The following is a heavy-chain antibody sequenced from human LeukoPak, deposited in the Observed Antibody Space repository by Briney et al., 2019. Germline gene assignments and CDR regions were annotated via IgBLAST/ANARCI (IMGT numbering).Heavy chain of an antibody. Sequence: PGRSLRLSCAASGFTFSSYAMHWVRQAPGKGLEWVAVISCDGSNKYYADSVKGRFTISRDNSKNTLYLQMNSLRAEDTAVYYCARDRPNNYDSSGYFDYWGQGTLVTVSS. CDR2: ISCDGSNK. CDR1: GFTFSSYA. CDR3: ARDRPNNYDSSGYFDY. V-gene: IGHV3-30*01. D-gene: IGHD3-22*01. J-gene: IGHJ4*02.